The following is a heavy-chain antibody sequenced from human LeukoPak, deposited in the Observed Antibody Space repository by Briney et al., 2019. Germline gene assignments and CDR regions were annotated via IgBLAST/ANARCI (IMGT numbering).Heavy chain of an antibody. Sequence: PSGTLSLTCAVSGDSISRNNWWTWVRQPPGKGLEWIGEIHQSGSTNYIPSLKSRVTMSADKSKNQFSLRLSSVTAADTAVYYCARREYYDSKGYFDYWGQGTLVTVSS. CDR3: ARREYYDSKGYFDY. J-gene: IGHJ4*02. CDR1: GDSISRNNW. CDR2: IHQSGST. V-gene: IGHV4-4*02. D-gene: IGHD3-22*01.